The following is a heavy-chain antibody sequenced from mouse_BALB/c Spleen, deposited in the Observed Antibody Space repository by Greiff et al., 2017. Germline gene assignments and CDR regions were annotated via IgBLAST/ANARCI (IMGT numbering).Heavy chain of an antibody. CDR1: GYSITSDYA. D-gene: IGHD1-1*01. J-gene: IGHJ1*01. V-gene: IGHV3-2*02. Sequence: EVKLVESGPGLVKPSQSLSLTCTVTGYSITSDYAWTWIRQFPGNKLEWMGYISYSGSTSYNPSLKSRISITRDTSKNQFFLQLNSVTTEDTATYYCARRTVVANWYFDVWGAGTTVTVSS. CDR3: ARRTVVANWYFDV. CDR2: ISYSGST.